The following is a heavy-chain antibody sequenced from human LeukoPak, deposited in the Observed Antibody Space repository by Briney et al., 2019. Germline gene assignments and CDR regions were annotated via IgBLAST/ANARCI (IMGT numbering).Heavy chain of an antibody. V-gene: IGHV4-34*01. CDR3: ASAWSSGRQGGYYFDY. D-gene: IGHD3-22*01. CDR2: INQSGST. J-gene: IGHJ4*02. Sequence: PSETLSLTCAVYGGSFSGYYWSWIRQPPGKGLEWIGEINQSGSTNYNPSLKSRVTIPVDTSKNQFSLKLSSVTAADTAVYYCASAWSSGRQGGYYFDYWGQGTLVTVSS. CDR1: GGSFSGYY.